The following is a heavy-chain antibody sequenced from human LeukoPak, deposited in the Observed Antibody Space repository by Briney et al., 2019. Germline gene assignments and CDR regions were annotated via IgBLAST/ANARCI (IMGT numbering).Heavy chain of an antibody. CDR1: GGSMSSYY. V-gene: IGHV4-59*08. Sequence: SETLSLTCTVSGGSMSSYYRNWIPQPPGKGLEWIGYINYSGNTNYNPSLKSRVTISIDTSKNQFSLKLSSVTAADTAVYYCARYRRSGAAPGSWFDPWGQGTLVTVSS. D-gene: IGHD2-15*01. CDR3: ARYRRSGAAPGSWFDP. J-gene: IGHJ5*02. CDR2: INYSGNT.